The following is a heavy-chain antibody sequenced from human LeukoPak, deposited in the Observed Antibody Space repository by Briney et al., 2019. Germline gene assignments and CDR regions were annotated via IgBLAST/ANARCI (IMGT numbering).Heavy chain of an antibody. V-gene: IGHV1-46*01. D-gene: IGHD3-10*01. CDR1: GYTFTSYY. J-gene: IGHJ6*03. Sequence: ASVKVSCKASGYTFTSYYMHWVRQAPGQGLEWMGIINPSGGSTSYAQKIQGRVTMTRDMSTSTVYMELSSLRSEDTAVYYCARDRGPAKYMDVWGKGTTVTVSS. CDR2: INPSGGST. CDR3: ARDRGPAKYMDV.